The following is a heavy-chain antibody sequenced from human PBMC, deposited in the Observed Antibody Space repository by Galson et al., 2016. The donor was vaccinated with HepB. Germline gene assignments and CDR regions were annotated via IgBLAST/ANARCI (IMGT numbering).Heavy chain of an antibody. CDR2: TYYRSRWYN. V-gene: IGHV6-1*01. CDR3: TRVSFLGRGLTN. J-gene: IGHJ4*02. CDR1: GDSVSSNIAA. D-gene: IGHD3/OR15-3a*01. Sequence: CAISGDSVSSNIAAWNWIRQSPSRGLEWLGRTYYRSRWYNGYVPSVKSRITISPDTSKNQFSLQLKSVTPEDTAVYYCTRVSFLGRGLTNWGQGILVTVSS.